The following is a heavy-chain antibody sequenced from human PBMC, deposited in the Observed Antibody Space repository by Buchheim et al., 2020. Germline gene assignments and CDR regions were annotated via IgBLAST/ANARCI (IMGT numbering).Heavy chain of an antibody. CDR3: ATASSSWYHYYGIDV. V-gene: IGHV4-34*01. CDR1: GGSFSGYY. CDR2: INHSGST. J-gene: IGHJ6*02. D-gene: IGHD6-13*01. Sequence: QVQLQQWGAGLLKPSETLSLTCAVYGGSFSGYYWSWIRQPPGKGLEWIGEINHSGSTNYNPSLKSRVTISVDTSKNQFSLKLSSVTAADTAVYYCATASSSWYHYYGIDVWGQGTT.